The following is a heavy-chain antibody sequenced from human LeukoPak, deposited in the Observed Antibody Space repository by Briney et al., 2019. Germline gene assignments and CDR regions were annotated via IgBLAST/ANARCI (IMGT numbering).Heavy chain of an antibody. J-gene: IGHJ6*02. D-gene: IGHD2-21*02. V-gene: IGHV1-69*13. Sequence: SVKVSCKASGGTFSSYAISWVRQAPGQGLEWMGGIIPIFGTANYAQKFQGRVTITADESTSTAYMELSSLRSEDTAVYYCARPMCGDCYDYYYYGMDVWGQGTTVTVSS. CDR3: ARPMCGDCYDYYYYGMDV. CDR2: IIPIFGTA. CDR1: GGTFSSYA.